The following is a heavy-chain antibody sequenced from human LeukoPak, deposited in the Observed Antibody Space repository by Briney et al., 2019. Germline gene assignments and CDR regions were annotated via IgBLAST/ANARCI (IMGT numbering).Heavy chain of an antibody. Sequence: ASVKVSCKASGYTFTSYYIHWVRQAPGQGLEWMGIINPSGGSTSYAQKFQGRVTMTRDMSTSTVYMELSSLRSEDTAVYYCARLPVGATSRTDYWGQGTLVTVSS. D-gene: IGHD1-26*01. CDR3: ARLPVGATSRTDY. CDR2: INPSGGST. J-gene: IGHJ4*02. CDR1: GYTFTSYY. V-gene: IGHV1-46*01.